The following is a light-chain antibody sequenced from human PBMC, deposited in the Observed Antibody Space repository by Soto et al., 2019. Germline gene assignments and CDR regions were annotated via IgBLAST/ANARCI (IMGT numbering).Light chain of an antibody. CDR2: KAS. CDR3: QQYNSHSRT. Sequence: DIQMTQSPSTLSASVGDRATITCRASQSISSWLAWYQQKPGKAPTLLIYKASSVESVVPSRFSDSGSGTEFTLTISSLQPDDFAAYYCQQYNSHSRTFGQGTKVEIK. V-gene: IGKV1-5*03. J-gene: IGKJ1*01. CDR1: QSISSW.